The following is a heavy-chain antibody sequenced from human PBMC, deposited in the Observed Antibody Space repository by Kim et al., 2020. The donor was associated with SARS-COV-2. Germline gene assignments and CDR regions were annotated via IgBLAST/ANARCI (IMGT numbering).Heavy chain of an antibody. CDR2: IYYSGST. CDR1: GCSISSYY. Sequence: SETLSLTCTVSGCSISSYYWSWIRQPPGKGLEWIGYIYYSGSTNYNPSLKSRVTISVDTSKNQFSLKLSSVTAADTAVYYCARGFDYWGQGTLVTVSS. CDR3: ARGFDY. V-gene: IGHV4-59*13. J-gene: IGHJ4*02.